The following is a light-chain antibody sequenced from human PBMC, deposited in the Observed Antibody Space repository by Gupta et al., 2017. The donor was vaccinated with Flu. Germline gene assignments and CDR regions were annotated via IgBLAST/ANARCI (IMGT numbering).Light chain of an antibody. CDR2: AAS. Sequence: DIQMTQSPSSLSASVGDRVTITCLASQSISKDLNWFQQKQGRAPNLLIYAASSLQSGVPSRFSASGSGTDFTLTISSLQLEDFARYYCQQTYSSPPTFGGGTTVEIK. V-gene: IGKV1-39*01. J-gene: IGKJ4*01. CDR1: QSISKD. CDR3: QQTYSSPPT.